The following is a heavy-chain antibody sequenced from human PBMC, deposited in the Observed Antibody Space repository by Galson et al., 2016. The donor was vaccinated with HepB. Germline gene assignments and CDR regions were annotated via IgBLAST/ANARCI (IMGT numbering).Heavy chain of an antibody. J-gene: IGHJ5*02. CDR3: AKHWIRTHDL. CDR1: GFNFRSLD. CDR2: ITYVGVR. Sequence: LRLSCAASGFNFRSLDMSWVRQAPGKGLEWVSGITYVGVRYYADSVKGRFTISRDDSSGQVFLEMHSLRGEDTALYYCAKHWIRTHDLWGQGTLVTVSS. D-gene: IGHD1-14*01. V-gene: IGHV3-23*01.